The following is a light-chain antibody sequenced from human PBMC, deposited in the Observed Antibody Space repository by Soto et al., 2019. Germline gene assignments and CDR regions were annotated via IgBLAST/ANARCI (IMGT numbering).Light chain of an antibody. CDR1: QTISPY. V-gene: IGKV1-39*01. CDR3: QQSYSTPRT. J-gene: IGKJ1*01. Sequence: DIQPTPSPSSLSASVVARYTIPCRASQTISPYLNWYQEKPGKXPQXXIFAASSLQSGVPSRFSGSESGTDGTLTISSLQPEDCETYYCQQSYSTPRTFGLGTKVDIK. CDR2: AAS.